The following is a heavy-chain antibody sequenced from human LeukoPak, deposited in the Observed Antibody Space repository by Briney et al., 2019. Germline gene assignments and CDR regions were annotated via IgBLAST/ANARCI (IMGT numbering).Heavy chain of an antibody. CDR1: GYSVSSGYY. CDR3: ARSYGSGLDAFDI. CDR2: IYHSGST. Sequence: SETLSLTCAVSGYSVSSGYYWGWIRQPPGKGLEWVGTIYHSGSTYYNPSLKSRVTISVDTSKNQFSLKLSSATAADTAVYYCARSYGSGLDAFDIWGQGTMVTVSS. J-gene: IGHJ3*02. D-gene: IGHD6-19*01. V-gene: IGHV4-38-2*01.